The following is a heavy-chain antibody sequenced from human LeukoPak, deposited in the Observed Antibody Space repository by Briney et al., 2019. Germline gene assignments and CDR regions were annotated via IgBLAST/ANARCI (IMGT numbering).Heavy chain of an antibody. CDR3: VSFYETY. Sequence: GGSLRLSCAASGNYWMHWVRQAPGKGLVWVSHINSDGSWTSYADSVKGRFTISKDNSKNTVYLQMNSLRAEDTAVYYCVSFYETYWGRGTLVTVSS. CDR1: GNYW. V-gene: IGHV3-74*01. CDR2: INSDGSWT. J-gene: IGHJ4*02. D-gene: IGHD2/OR15-2a*01.